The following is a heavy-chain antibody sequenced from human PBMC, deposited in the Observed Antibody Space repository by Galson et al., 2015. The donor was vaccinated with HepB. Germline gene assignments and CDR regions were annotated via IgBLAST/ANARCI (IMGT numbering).Heavy chain of an antibody. D-gene: IGHD6-13*01. CDR2: MYYRGST. Sequence: SETLSLTCTVSGGSISGRSYYWGWIRQSPGKGLEWIGSMYYRGSTYDNPSLKSRVTMSLDTVKNPFYLKFSSGAAEDPAVYYCARQTRAPGYSSSWYDIYHHYSGMDVWGQGTTVTVSS. V-gene: IGHV4-39*01. CDR3: ARQTRAPGYSSSWYDIYHHYSGMDV. J-gene: IGHJ6*02. CDR1: GGSISGRSYY.